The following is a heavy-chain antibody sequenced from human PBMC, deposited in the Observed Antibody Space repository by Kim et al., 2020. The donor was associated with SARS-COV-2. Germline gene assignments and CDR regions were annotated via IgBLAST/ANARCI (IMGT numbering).Heavy chain of an antibody. J-gene: IGHJ4*02. Sequence: GGSLRLSCAASGFTFSSYSMNWVRQAPGKGLEWVSSISSSSSYIYYADSVKGRFTISRDNAKNSLYLQMNSLRAEDTAVYYCARDPYCGGDCYPGAPDYWGQGTLVTVSS. CDR1: GFTFSSYS. D-gene: IGHD2-21*02. V-gene: IGHV3-21*01. CDR3: ARDPYCGGDCYPGAPDY. CDR2: ISSSSSYI.